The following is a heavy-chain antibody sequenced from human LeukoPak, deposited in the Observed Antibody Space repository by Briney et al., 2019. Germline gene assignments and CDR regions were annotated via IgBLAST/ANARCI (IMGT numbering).Heavy chain of an antibody. J-gene: IGHJ4*02. Sequence: ASVKVSCKASGYTFTGYYMHWVRQAPGQGLEWMGWINPHSGGTNYAQKFQGRVTMTRDTSISTAYMELNRLRSDDTAVYYCARDVGEYCSSTSCYASDKWGQGTLVTVSS. CDR2: INPHSGGT. D-gene: IGHD2-2*01. CDR1: GYTFTGYY. CDR3: ARDVGEYCSSTSCYASDK. V-gene: IGHV1-2*02.